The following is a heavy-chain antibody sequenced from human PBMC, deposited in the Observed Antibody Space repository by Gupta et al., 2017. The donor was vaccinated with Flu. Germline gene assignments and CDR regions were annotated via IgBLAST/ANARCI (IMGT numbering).Heavy chain of an antibody. V-gene: IGHV3-21*01. Sequence: EVQLVESGGGLVKPGGSLRLSCAASGFTFSSYSLNWVRQAPGKGLEWVSSISSSSSYIYYADSVKGRFTISRDNAKNSLYLQMNSLRAEDTAVYYCARDRESYGMDVWGQGTTVTVSS. CDR2: ISSSSSYI. D-gene: IGHD3-10*01. J-gene: IGHJ6*02. CDR1: GFTFSSYS. CDR3: ARDRESYGMDV.